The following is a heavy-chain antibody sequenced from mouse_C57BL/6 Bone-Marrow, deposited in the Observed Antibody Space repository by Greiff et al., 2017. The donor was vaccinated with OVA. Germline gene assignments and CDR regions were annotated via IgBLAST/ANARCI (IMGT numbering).Heavy chain of an antibody. V-gene: IGHV1-64*01. J-gene: IGHJ4*01. CDR2: IHPNSGST. CDR1: GYTFTSYW. D-gene: IGHD2-4*01. Sequence: VQLQQPGAELVKPGASVKLSCKASGYTFTSYWMHWVKQRPGQGLEWIGMIHPNSGSTNYNEKFKSKATLTVDKSSSTAYMQLSSLTSEDSAVYSGARPYDYDRDYYDIDYWGQGTSVIVSS. CDR3: ARPYDYDRDYYDIDY.